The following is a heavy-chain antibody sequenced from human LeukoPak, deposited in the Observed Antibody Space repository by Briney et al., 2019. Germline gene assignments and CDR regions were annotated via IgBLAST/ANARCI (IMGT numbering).Heavy chain of an antibody. CDR2: IYPGDSDT. V-gene: IGHV5-51*01. D-gene: IGHD1-1*01. Sequence: GESLRISCKGSGYNFTTYWIGWVRQLPGKGLEWMGIIYPGDSDTRYSPSFQGQVTISADKSISTAYLQWSSLKASDTAMYYCARQRVQLELIKAGWFDPWGQGTLVTVSS. CDR1: GYNFTTYW. CDR3: ARQRVQLELIKAGWFDP. J-gene: IGHJ5*02.